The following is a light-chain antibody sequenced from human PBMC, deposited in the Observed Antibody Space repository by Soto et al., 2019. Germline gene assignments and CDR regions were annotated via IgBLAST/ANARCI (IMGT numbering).Light chain of an antibody. CDR1: QSVNSN. J-gene: IGKJ5*01. V-gene: IGKV3-15*01. CDR2: STS. Sequence: EIVMTQSPATLSVSPGERATLSCRASQSVNSNVAWYQQKPGQAPRLLIYSTSTRATGIPDRFSGSGSGTEFTHTISSLQSEDFAVYHGQQYDDKPPITFGQGTRLDIK. CDR3: QQYDDKPPIT.